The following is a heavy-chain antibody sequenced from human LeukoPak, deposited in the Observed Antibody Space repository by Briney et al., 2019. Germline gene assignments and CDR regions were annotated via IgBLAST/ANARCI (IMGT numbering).Heavy chain of an antibody. V-gene: IGHV3-23*01. CDR2: ISGSGRGT. CDR1: GFTFSSYA. Sequence: AGGSLRLSCAASGFTFSSYAMSWVRQAPGKGLEWVSAISGSGRGTYYADSVKGRFTISRDNSKNTLYLQMNSLRAEDTAVYYCAKDVGSTIDTSGYYYRNRKGAFDIWGQGTMVTVSS. D-gene: IGHD3-22*01. J-gene: IGHJ3*02. CDR3: AKDVGSTIDTSGYYYRNRKGAFDI.